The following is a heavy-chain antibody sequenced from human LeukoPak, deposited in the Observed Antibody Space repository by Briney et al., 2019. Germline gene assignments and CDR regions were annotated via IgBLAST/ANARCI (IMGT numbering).Heavy chain of an antibody. CDR3: AKLVDSSGYSDFGY. CDR1: GGSFRGYY. CDR2: INHSGST. V-gene: IGHV4-34*01. Sequence: SETLSLTCAVYGGSFRGYYWSWIRQPPGKGLEWIGDINHSGSTNYNSSLKSRVTISVDTSKNQFSLKLSSVTAADTAVYYCAKLVDSSGYSDFGYWGQGTLVTVSS. D-gene: IGHD3-22*01. J-gene: IGHJ4*02.